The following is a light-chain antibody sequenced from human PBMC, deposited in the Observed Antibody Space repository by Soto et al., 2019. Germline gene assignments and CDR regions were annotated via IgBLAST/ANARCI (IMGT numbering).Light chain of an antibody. CDR2: KAS. CDR3: QQYNTLSPYT. V-gene: IGKV1-5*03. J-gene: IGKJ2*01. CDR1: QCVTTW. Sequence: DIQMTQSPSTLSASVGDRVTITCRASQCVTTWLAWYQQKPGKAPKVLIYKASILESGVPSRFSGSGSGTEFTLTISSLQPDDFATYYCQQYNTLSPYTFGQGTMVEI.